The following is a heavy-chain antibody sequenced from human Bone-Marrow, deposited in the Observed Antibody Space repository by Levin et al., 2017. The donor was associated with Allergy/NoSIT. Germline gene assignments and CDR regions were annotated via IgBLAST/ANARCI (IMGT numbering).Heavy chain of an antibody. Sequence: GESLKISCKASGFTFTIYDIHWVRQAPGQGLEWVGRLNPNTGGTDSAQKFMGRGTMTRDTSTTTAFMELTRLRPDDTAIYFCARETIAAPLYNWFDTWGQGALVTVSS. CDR2: LNPNTGGT. J-gene: IGHJ5*02. D-gene: IGHD6-13*01. CDR3: ARETIAAPLYNWFDT. V-gene: IGHV1-2*06. CDR1: GFTFTIYD.